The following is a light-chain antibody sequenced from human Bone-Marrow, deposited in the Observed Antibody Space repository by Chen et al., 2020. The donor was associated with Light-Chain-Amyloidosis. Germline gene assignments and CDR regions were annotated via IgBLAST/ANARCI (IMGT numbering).Light chain of an antibody. CDR1: KTNIGADND. V-gene: IGLV1-40*01. CDR3: QSYDSSLSGYVV. Sequence: QSVLTQPPSVSGAPGQRVTISCTGSKTNIGADNDVYWYQQVPGTAPKLLIYGNSPRPSGVPDRFSGSKSGTSAFLAITGLQAEDGAEYYCQSYDSSLSGYVVFGGGTKLTVL. CDR2: GNS. J-gene: IGLJ2*01.